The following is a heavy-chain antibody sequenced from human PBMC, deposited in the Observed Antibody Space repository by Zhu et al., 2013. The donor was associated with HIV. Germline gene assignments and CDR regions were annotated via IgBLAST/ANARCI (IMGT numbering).Heavy chain of an antibody. CDR3: AREGVDHSGSSTDYYAMDV. J-gene: IGHJ6*02. V-gene: IGHV3-23*04. CDR2: ISGSGGST. Sequence: EVQLVESGGGLVPPGRSLRLSCAASGLTFSSYGMSWVRQAPGKGLEWVSVISGSGGSTYYADSVKGRFTISRDNSKNTLHLQMNSLRAEDTAVYYCAREGVDHSGSSTDYYAMDVWGQGTTVTVSS. CDR1: GLTFSSYG. D-gene: IGHD2-2*01.